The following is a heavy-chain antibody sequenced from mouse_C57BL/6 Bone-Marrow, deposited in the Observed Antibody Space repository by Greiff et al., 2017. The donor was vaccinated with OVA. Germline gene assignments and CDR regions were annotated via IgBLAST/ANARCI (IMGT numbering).Heavy chain of an antibody. V-gene: IGHV1-82*01. J-gene: IGHJ1*03. Sequence: QVQLQQSGPELVKPGASVKISCKASGYAFSSSWMNWVKPRPGKGLEWIGRIYPGDGDTNYNGKFKGKATLTADTSSRTAYMQLSSLTSEDSAVYFCAREDDYDWYFDVWGTGTTVTVSS. CDR1: GYAFSSSW. CDR3: AREDDYDWYFDV. CDR2: IYPGDGDT. D-gene: IGHD2-4*01.